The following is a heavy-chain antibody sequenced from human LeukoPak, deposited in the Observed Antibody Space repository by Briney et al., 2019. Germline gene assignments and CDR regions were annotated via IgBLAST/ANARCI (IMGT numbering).Heavy chain of an antibody. CDR1: GGSFSDFY. D-gene: IGHD4-17*01. J-gene: IGHJ3*02. CDR2: IIHSGST. CDR3: ARRRSLYGDYDAFDI. Sequence: SEPLSLTCAVYGGSFSDFYWSWIRQPPGKGLEWIGEIIHSGSTNHNPSLKSRVTISVDTSKNQFSLKLSSVTAADTAVYYCARRRSLYGDYDAFDIWGRGTTVTVSS. V-gene: IGHV4-34*12.